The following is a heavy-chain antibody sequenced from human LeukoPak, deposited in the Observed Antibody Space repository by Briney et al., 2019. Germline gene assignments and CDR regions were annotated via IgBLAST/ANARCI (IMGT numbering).Heavy chain of an antibody. CDR2: INSDGSST. Sequence: GGSLRLSCAASGFTFSSYWMHWVRQAPGKWLVWVSRINSDGSSTNYADSVKGRFTISRDNAKNTLYLQMNSLRADDTAVYYCARGKYCSGGSCYEYWFDPWGQGTLVTVSS. CDR3: ARGKYCSGGSCYEYWFDP. D-gene: IGHD2-15*01. V-gene: IGHV3-74*01. J-gene: IGHJ5*02. CDR1: GFTFSSYW.